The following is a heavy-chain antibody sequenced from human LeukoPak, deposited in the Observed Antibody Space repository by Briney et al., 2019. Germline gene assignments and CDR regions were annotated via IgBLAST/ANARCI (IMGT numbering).Heavy chain of an antibody. V-gene: IGHV4-34*01. J-gene: IGHJ4*02. CDR1: GGSFSGYY. CDR2: INHSGST. D-gene: IGHD6-13*01. Sequence: PSETLSLTCAVYGGSFSGYYWSWIRRPPGKGLEWIGEINHSGSTNYNPSLKSRVTISVDTSKNQFSLKLSSVTAADTAVYYCVTTAAGTNPGDYWGQGTLVTVSS. CDR3: VTTAAGTNPGDY.